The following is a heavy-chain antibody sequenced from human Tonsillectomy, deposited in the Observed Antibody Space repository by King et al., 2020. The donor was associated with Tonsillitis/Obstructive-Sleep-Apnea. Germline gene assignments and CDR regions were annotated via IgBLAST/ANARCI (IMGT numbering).Heavy chain of an antibody. CDR1: GYTFTKFA. J-gene: IGHJ6*03. CDR3: ARRGYCSSTSCSSLAYYMDV. V-gene: IGHV1-3*01. D-gene: IGHD2-2*01. Sequence: QLVQSGAEVKKPGASVKLSCKASGYTFTKFAMHWVRQAPGQRLEWMGWINGGDGNTKYSQKFQGRATISRDTSASTAYMELSSLTSEDTAVYHCARRGYCSSTSCSSLAYYMDVWGKGTAVTVSS. CDR2: INGGDGNT.